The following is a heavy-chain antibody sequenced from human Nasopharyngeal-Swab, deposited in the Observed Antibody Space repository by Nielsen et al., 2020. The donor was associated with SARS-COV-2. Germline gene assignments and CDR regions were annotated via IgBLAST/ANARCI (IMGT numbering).Heavy chain of an antibody. CDR2: ISYDGSNK. V-gene: IGHV3-30-3*01. CDR1: GLTFSSHA. J-gene: IGHJ4*02. D-gene: IGHD6-19*01. Sequence: GGSLRLSCAASGLTFSSHAIHWVRQAPGKGLEWVAVISYDGSNKFYADSVKGRFTISRDNSKNTLYLQMNSLRAEDTAVYYCARGSIAVAGTFHFDYWGQGTLVTVSS. CDR3: ARGSIAVAGTFHFDY.